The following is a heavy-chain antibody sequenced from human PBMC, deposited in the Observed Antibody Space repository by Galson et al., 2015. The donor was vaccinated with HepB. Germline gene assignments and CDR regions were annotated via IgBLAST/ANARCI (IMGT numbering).Heavy chain of an antibody. CDR3: ARAEEGYSSSSGAAGVGY. J-gene: IGHJ4*02. CDR1: GYTFTGYY. Sequence: SVKVSCKASGYTFTGYYMHWVRQAPGQGLEWMGWINPNSGGTNYAQKFQGRVTMTRDTSISTAYMELSRLRSDDTAVYYCARAEEGYSSSSGAAGVGYWGQGTLVTVSS. D-gene: IGHD6-6*01. V-gene: IGHV1-2*02. CDR2: INPNSGGT.